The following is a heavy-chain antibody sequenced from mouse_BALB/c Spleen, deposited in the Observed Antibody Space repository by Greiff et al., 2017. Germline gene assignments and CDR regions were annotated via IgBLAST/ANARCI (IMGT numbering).Heavy chain of an antibody. Sequence: EVKLVESGPGLVKPSQSLSLTCSVTGYSITSGYYWNWIRQFPGNKLEWMGYISYDGSNNYNPSLKNRISITRDTSKNQFFLKLNSVTTEDTATYYCARDTTKAMDYWGQGTSVTVSS. CDR3: ARDTTKAMDY. CDR2: ISYDGSN. V-gene: IGHV3-6*02. CDR1: GYSITSGYY. D-gene: IGHD1-1*01. J-gene: IGHJ4*01.